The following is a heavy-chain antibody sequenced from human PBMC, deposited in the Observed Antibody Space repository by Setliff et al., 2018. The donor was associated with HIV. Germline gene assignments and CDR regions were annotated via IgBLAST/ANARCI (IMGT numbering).Heavy chain of an antibody. CDR3: ARRFEQWLAFDY. CDR1: GGSSSSTSYY. J-gene: IGHJ4*02. V-gene: IGHV4-39*01. CDR2: IYYSGGT. Sequence: SETLSLTCTVSGGSSSSTSYYWGWIRQPPGKGLEWIGNIYYSGGTDYHPSLKSRVTISVDTSKNQFSLKLGSVTAADTAVYFCARRFEQWLAFDYWGQGTLVTVS. D-gene: IGHD6-19*01.